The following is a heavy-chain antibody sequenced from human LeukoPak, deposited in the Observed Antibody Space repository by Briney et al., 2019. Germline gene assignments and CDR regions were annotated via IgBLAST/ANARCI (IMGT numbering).Heavy chain of an antibody. Sequence: SETLSRTCTVSGGSISSYYWSWIRQPAGKGLEWIGRIYTSGSTNYNPSLKSRVTMSVDTSKNQFSLKLSSVTAADTAVYYCARVYGSGSYILTYYFDYWGQGTLVTVSS. D-gene: IGHD3-10*01. CDR3: ARVYGSGSYILTYYFDY. J-gene: IGHJ4*02. CDR2: IYTSGST. CDR1: GGSISSYY. V-gene: IGHV4-4*07.